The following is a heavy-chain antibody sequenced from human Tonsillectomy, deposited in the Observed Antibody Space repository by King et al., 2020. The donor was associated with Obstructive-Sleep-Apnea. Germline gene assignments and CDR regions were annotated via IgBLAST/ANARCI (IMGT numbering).Heavy chain of an antibody. V-gene: IGHV3-30*04. CDR3: ARDPTTGTTYSVLDY. Sequence: VQLVESGGGVVQPGRSLRLSCAASGFTFSSYALHWVRQAPGKGLEWGAGISYDGGNKSYADSVKGRFTISRDNSKNTLYLQMNSLRAEDTAGDFCARDPTTGTTYSVLDYWGQGTLVTVSS. D-gene: IGHD4-17*01. CDR1: GFTFSSYA. J-gene: IGHJ4*02. CDR2: ISYDGGNK.